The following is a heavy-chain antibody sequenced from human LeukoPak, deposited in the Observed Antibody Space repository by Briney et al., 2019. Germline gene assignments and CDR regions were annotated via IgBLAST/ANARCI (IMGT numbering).Heavy chain of an antibody. CDR2: ISGSGGST. V-gene: IGHV3-23*01. Sequence: PGGSLRLSCAASGFTFSSYAMSWVRQAPGKGLEWVSAISGSGGSTYYADSVKGRFTISRDNSKNTLYLQMDSLRAEDTAVYYCAKYGGEDTAMATEYWGQGTLVTVSS. CDR3: AKYGGEDTAMATEY. CDR1: GFTFSSYA. D-gene: IGHD5-18*01. J-gene: IGHJ4*02.